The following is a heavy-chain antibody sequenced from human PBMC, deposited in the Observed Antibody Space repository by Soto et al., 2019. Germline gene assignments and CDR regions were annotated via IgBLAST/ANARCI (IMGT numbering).Heavy chain of an antibody. D-gene: IGHD6-6*01. V-gene: IGHV3-7*01. J-gene: IGHJ6*02. Sequence: GGSLRLSCAASGFTFSSYWMSWVRQAPGKGLEWVANIKQDGSEKYYVDSVKGRFTISRDNAKNSLYLQMNSLRAEDTAVYYCARGEYSSSFFPPDYGMDVWGQGTTVTVSS. CDR1: GFTFSSYW. CDR3: ARGEYSSSFFPPDYGMDV. CDR2: IKQDGSEK.